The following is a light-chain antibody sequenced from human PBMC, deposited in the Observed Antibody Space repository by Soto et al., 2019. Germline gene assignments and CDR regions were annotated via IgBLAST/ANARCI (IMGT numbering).Light chain of an antibody. CDR3: SSYTSNSTPYV. V-gene: IGLV2-14*01. CDR1: SSDVGGYNY. J-gene: IGLJ1*01. Sequence: QSVLTQPASVSGSPGQSITISWTGTSSDVGGYNYVSWYQQHPGKAPKLMIYEVSNRPSGVSNRFSGSKSGNTASLTISGLQAEDEADYYCSSYTSNSTPYVFGTGTKLTVL. CDR2: EVS.